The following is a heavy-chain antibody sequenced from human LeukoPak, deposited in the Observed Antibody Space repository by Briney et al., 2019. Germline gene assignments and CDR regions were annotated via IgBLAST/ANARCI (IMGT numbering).Heavy chain of an antibody. Sequence: PGGSLRLSCVGSGFAFNAYIITWVRQAPGKGLEWVSSITSTSAYRQFGDSVRGRFTISRDNTRNSVYLQMDSLGAEDTAVYHCARATMGATSLNYYYFFMDVWGKGTTVTVSS. CDR1: GFAFNAYI. J-gene: IGHJ6*03. CDR3: ARATMGATSLNYYYFFMDV. V-gene: IGHV3-21*01. D-gene: IGHD1-26*01. CDR2: ITSTSAYR.